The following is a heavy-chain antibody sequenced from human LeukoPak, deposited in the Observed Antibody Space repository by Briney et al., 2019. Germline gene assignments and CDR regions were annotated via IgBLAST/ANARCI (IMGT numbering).Heavy chain of an antibody. D-gene: IGHD5-18*01. CDR1: GFTFGRHA. CDR2: IFGSGGSP. CDR3: GKTTVGYSSGQKPAWPVDY. V-gene: IGHV3-23*01. Sequence: GGSLRLSCDASGFTFGRHAMYWVRQAPGKGLEWVAGIFGSGGSPHYADRAKGRFTISRYNSRNTVYLQINSLRAEDTAVYYCGKTTVGYSSGQKPAWPVDYWGQGTLVTVSS. J-gene: IGHJ4*02.